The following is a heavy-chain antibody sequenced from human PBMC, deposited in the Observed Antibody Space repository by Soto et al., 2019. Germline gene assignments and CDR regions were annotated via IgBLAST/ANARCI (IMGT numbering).Heavy chain of an antibody. CDR1: GFSLSTSGVG. J-gene: IGHJ4*02. D-gene: IGHD3-10*01. CDR3: ANSPGLLWFGESPGRYAY. CDR2: IYWNDDK. V-gene: IGHV2-5*01. Sequence: FGPRRVNPTQTLTLSCTFSGFSLSTSGVGVGWIRQPPGKALEWLALIYWNDDKRYSPSLKSRLTITKDTSKNQVVLTMTNMDPVDTATYYCANSPGLLWFGESPGRYAYWGQGTL.